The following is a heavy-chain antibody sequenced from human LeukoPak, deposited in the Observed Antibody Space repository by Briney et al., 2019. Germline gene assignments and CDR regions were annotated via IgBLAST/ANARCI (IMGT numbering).Heavy chain of an antibody. CDR3: AVAGYGRRFDY. J-gene: IGHJ4*02. V-gene: IGHV4-34*01. CDR1: GGSFSGYY. Sequence: SETLSLTCAVYGGSFSGYYWNWIRQPPGEGLEWIGEINHSGSTNYNPSLKSRVTISVDTSKNQFSLKLSFINAADAAVYYCAVAGYGRRFDYWGQGTLVTVSS. D-gene: IGHD5-18*01. CDR2: INHSGST.